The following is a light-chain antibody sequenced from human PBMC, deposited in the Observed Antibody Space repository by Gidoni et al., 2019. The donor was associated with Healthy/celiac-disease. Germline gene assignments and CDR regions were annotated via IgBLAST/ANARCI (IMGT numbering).Light chain of an antibody. Sequence: SYELTQPPSVSVSPGQTASITCSGDKLGDKYACWYQQKPGQSPVLVIYQDSKRPSGIPGRFSGSNSGNTATLTISGTQAMDEADYHCQAWDSSTFWVFGGGTKLTVL. J-gene: IGLJ3*02. CDR2: QDS. CDR1: KLGDKY. CDR3: QAWDSSTFWV. V-gene: IGLV3-1*01.